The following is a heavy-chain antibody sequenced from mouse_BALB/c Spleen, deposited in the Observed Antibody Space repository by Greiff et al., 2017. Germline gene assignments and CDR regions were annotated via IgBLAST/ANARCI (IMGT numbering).Heavy chain of an antibody. V-gene: IGHV5-6-5*01. CDR3: ARGQVITTGAWFAY. CDR1: GFTFSSYA. J-gene: IGHJ3*01. CDR2: ISSGGST. D-gene: IGHD2-4*01. Sequence: EVQRVESGGGLVKPGGSLKLSCAASGFTFSSYAMSWVRQTPEKRLEWVASISSGGSTYYPDSVKGRFTISRDNARNILYLQMSSLRSEDTAMYYCARGQVITTGAWFAYWGQGTLVTVSA.